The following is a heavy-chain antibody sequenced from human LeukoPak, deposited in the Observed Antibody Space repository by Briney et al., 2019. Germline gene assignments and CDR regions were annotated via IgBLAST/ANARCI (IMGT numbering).Heavy chain of an antibody. Sequence: GGSLRLSCAASGFTFSNYAMHWVRQAPGKGLEWVAVISDDGRNKHYADSVKGRFTISRDNSRNTLYLQVNNLTSDDTAVYYCAREDVRPLRLADLSSIDHWGQGTLVSVSS. CDR3: AREDVRPLRLADLSSIDH. CDR2: ISDDGRNK. V-gene: IGHV3-30*04. D-gene: IGHD3-16*02. J-gene: IGHJ4*02. CDR1: GFTFSNYA.